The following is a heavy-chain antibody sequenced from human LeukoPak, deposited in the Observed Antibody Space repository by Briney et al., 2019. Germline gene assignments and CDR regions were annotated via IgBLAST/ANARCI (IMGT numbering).Heavy chain of an antibody. V-gene: IGHV1-46*01. Sequence: EASVKVSCKASGGTFSSYAISWVRQAPGQGLEWMGIINPSGGSTSYAQKFQGRVTMTRDMSTSTVYMELSSLRSEDTAVYYCASASPCSSTSCYIWFDPWGQGTLVTVSS. CDR3: ASASPCSSTSCYIWFDP. D-gene: IGHD2-2*02. CDR2: INPSGGST. CDR1: GGTFSSYA. J-gene: IGHJ5*02.